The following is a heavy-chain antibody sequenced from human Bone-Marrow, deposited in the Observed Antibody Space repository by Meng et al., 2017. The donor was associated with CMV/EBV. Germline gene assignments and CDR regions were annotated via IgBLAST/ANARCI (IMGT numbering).Heavy chain of an antibody. V-gene: IGHV4-34*01. J-gene: IGHJ6*02. CDR3: ATAKQDVWGYYYYGMDV. D-gene: IGHD7-27*01. CDR2: INHSGGT. Sequence: SETLSLTCTVYGGSFNAYYYNWFRQAPGKGLEWIGEINHSGGTNYTPSLKSRVTISVDKSKNQLSLRLTSVTAADTAVYYCATAKQDVWGYYYYGMDVWGQGTTVTVSS. CDR1: GGSFNAYY.